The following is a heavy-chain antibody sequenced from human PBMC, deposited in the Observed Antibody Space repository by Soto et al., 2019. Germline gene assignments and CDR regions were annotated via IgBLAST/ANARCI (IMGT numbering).Heavy chain of an antibody. CDR2: ISSSGSTI. CDR1: GFTFSDYY. D-gene: IGHD3-3*01. Sequence: LSLTCAASGFTFSDYYMSWIRQAPGKGLERVSYISSSGSTIYYVDSVKGRFTISRDNAKNSLYLQMNSLRAEDTAMYFCARGGPYDFWSGYYFDYGGQGALVTVSS. V-gene: IGHV3-11*01. J-gene: IGHJ4*02. CDR3: ARGGPYDFWSGYYFDY.